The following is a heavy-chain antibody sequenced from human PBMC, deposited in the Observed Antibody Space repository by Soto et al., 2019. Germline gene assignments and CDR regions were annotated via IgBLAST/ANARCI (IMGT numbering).Heavy chain of an antibody. CDR3: ARRCTNGVCYATYFDY. CDR1: GGSISSSSYY. CDR2: ICYSGST. Sequence: QLQLQESGPGLVKPSETLSLTCTVSGGSISSSSYYWGWIRQPPGKGLEWIGSICYSGSTYYNPSLKSRVTISVDTSKNQFSLKLSSVTAADTAVYYCARRCTNGVCYATYFDYWGQGTLVTVSS. V-gene: IGHV4-39*01. J-gene: IGHJ4*02. D-gene: IGHD2-8*01.